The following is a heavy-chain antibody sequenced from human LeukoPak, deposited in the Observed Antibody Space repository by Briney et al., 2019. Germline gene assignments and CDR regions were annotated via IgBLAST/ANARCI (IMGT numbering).Heavy chain of an antibody. V-gene: IGHV3-30*18. CDR2: ISYEGSNT. J-gene: IGHJ3*02. D-gene: IGHD6-19*01. CDR3: AKIGWDDAFDI. CDR1: GFTFSSYG. Sequence: GGSLRLSCAASGFTFSSYGMHWVRQAPGKGLEWVALISYEGSNTYYADSVKGRFTISRDNSKNTLFLQMNSLRAEDTALYYCAKIGWDDAFDIWGQGTMVTVSS.